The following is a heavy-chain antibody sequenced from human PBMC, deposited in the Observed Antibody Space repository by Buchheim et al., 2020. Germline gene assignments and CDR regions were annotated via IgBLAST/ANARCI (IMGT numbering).Heavy chain of an antibody. CDR1: GFRFNTW. J-gene: IGHJ6*03. CDR2: LKEDGSEK. V-gene: IGHV3-7*01. D-gene: IGHD4/OR15-4a*01. CDR3: ASGPGVLRMDV. Sequence: EVQLVESGGGLVQRGGSLRLSCAASGFRFNTWLSWVRQAPGKGLEWVATLKEDGSEKYYVDSVKDRFTISRDDAKTSMFLQMNSLRVEDTAVYYCASGPGVLRMDVWGKGT.